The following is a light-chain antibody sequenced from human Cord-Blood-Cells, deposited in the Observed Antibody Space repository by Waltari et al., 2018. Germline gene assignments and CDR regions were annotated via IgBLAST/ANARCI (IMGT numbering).Light chain of an antibody. CDR2: DAS. CDR3: QQYNSYSYT. Sequence: DIQMTQSPSTLSASVGDRVTITCRASQSISSWLAWYQQKPGKAPKLLIYDASSLESGVPSMFSGSGSGTEFTLTISSLQPDDFATYYCQQYNSYSYTFGQGTKLKIK. J-gene: IGKJ2*01. CDR1: QSISSW. V-gene: IGKV1-5*01.